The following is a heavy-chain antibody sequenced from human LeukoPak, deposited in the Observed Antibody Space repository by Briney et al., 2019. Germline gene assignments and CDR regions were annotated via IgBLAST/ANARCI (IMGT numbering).Heavy chain of an antibody. CDR3: ARVGSRDGYNY. V-gene: IGHV1-69*13. CDR2: IIPIFGTA. D-gene: IGHD5-24*01. CDR1: GGTFSSYA. J-gene: IGHJ4*02. Sequence: ASVRVSCKASGGTFSSYAISWVRQAPGQGLEWMGGIIPIFGTANYAQKFQGRVTITADESTSTAYMELSSLRSEDTAVYYCARVGSRDGYNYWGQGTLVTVSS.